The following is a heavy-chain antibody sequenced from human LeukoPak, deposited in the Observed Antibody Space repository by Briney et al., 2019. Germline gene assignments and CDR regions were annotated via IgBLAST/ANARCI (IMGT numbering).Heavy chain of an antibody. CDR3: ARGAYSSSWYVHY. CDR1: GFTFSSYG. V-gene: IGHV3-33*01. D-gene: IGHD6-13*01. J-gene: IGHJ4*02. CDR2: IWYDGSNK. Sequence: GGSLRLSCAASGFTFSSYGMHWVRQAPGKGLEWVAVIWYDGSNKYYADSVKGRFTISRDNSKNTLYLQMNSLRVEDTAVYYCARGAYSSSWYVHYWGQGTLVTVSS.